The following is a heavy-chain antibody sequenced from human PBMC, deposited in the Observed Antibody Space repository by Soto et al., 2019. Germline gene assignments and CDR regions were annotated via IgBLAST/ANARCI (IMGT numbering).Heavy chain of an antibody. CDR2: IKSKTDGGTT. J-gene: IGHJ4*02. D-gene: IGHD3-22*01. V-gene: IGHV3-15*01. CDR1: GFTFSNAW. Sequence: EVQLVESGGGLVKPGGSLRLSCTASGFTFSNAWMSWVRQAPGKGLEWVGRIKSKTDGGTTDYAAPVKGRFTISRDDSKNTLYLQMNSLKTEDTAVYYCTTGNYYDSSGVDYWGQGTLVTVSS. CDR3: TTGNYYDSSGVDY.